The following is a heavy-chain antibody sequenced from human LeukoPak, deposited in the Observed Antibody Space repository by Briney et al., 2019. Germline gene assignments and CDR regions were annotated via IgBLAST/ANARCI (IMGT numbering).Heavy chain of an antibody. V-gene: IGHV4-61*02. CDR3: ARAGNAVAGTLFDY. J-gene: IGHJ4*02. Sequence: SQTLCLTCTVSGGSLSIGSYYCSWIRQPAGKGLEWIGRIYTSGSTIYNPSLKSRVTISVDTSKNQFSLKMSSVTAADTAVYYCARAGNAVAGTLFDYWGKGTLVTVSS. CDR2: IYTSGST. D-gene: IGHD6-19*01. CDR1: GGSLSIGSYY.